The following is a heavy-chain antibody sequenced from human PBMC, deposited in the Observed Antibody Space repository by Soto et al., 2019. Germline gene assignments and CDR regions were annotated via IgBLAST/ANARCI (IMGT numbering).Heavy chain of an antibody. D-gene: IGHD3-10*01. J-gene: IGHJ6*02. Sequence: QVQLQQWGAGLLKPSETLSLTCAVYGGSFCGYYWSWIRQPPGKGLEWIGEINHSGSTNYNPSLKSRVPISVDTSKNQFSLKLSSVTAVDTAAYYCARGRVTMVRAPRGYYYYGMDVWGQGTTVTVSS. CDR2: INHSGST. CDR1: GGSFCGYY. V-gene: IGHV4-34*01. CDR3: ARGRVTMVRAPRGYYYYGMDV.